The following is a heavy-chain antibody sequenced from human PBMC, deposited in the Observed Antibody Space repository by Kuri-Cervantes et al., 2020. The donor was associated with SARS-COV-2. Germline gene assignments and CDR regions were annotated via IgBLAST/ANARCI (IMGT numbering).Heavy chain of an antibody. D-gene: IGHD3-3*01. J-gene: IGHJ4*02. CDR3: VKDVAGYYIWYFDY. CDR2: IGTAGDT. V-gene: IGHV3-13*03. Sequence: GGSLRLSCAACGFTFSTYDMHWVRQVTGKGLEWVSVIGTAGDTYYPGSVKGQFTISRENAKNSLYLQMNSLRAEDTAVYYCVKDVAGYYIWYFDYWGQGTLVTVSS. CDR1: GFTFSTYD.